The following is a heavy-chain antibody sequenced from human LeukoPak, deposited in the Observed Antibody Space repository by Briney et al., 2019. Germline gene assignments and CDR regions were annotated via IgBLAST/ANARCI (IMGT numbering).Heavy chain of an antibody. CDR3: GRNLYSSGWENYLEF. CDR2: IYTDGGS. D-gene: IGHD6-19*01. J-gene: IGHJ4*02. CDR1: GFTVSSSY. Sequence: GGSLRLSCAASGFTVSSSYMTWVRQAPGKGLEWVSVIYTDGGSYYADSVKGRFTISRDSSKNTVYLQMKNVRAEDTAVYYCGRNLYSSGWENYLEFWGQGTLVTVSS. V-gene: IGHV3-53*01.